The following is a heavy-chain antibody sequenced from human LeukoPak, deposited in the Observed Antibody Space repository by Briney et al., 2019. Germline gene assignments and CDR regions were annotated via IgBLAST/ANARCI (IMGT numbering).Heavy chain of an antibody. D-gene: IGHD6-19*01. CDR3: AKDAGSGWYRSGFDY. CDR2: ISWNSGSI. CDR1: GFTFDDYA. J-gene: IGHJ4*02. Sequence: GGSLRLSCAASGFTFDDYAMHWVRHAPGKGLEWVSGISWNSGSIGYADSVKGRFTISRDNAKNSLYLQMNSLRAEDTALYYCAKDAGSGWYRSGFDYWGQGTLVTVSS. V-gene: IGHV3-9*01.